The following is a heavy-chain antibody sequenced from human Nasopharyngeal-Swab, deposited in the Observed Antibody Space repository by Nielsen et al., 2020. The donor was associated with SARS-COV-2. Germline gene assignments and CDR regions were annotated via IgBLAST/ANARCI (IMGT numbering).Heavy chain of an antibody. CDR1: GFTFTSSA. Sequence: GESLKISCAASGFTFTSSAMSWVRQAPGQGLEWVSALSGSGGSTYYADSVKGRFTISRDNSKNTLYLQMNSLRAEDTAVYYCAKHSPHSPPGDRVFDYWGQGTLVTVSS. J-gene: IGHJ4*02. CDR2: LSGSGGST. CDR3: AKHSPHSPPGDRVFDY. D-gene: IGHD7-27*01. V-gene: IGHV3-23*01.